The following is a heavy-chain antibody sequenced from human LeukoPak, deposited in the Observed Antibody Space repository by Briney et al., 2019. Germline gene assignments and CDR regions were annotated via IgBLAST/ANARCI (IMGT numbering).Heavy chain of an antibody. CDR3: ARGSVVPAAMSY. CDR2: MNPNSGRT. J-gene: IGHJ4*02. V-gene: IGHV1-8*01. Sequence: GASVKVSCKASGYTLTSYDINWVRQATGQGLEWMGWMNPNSGRTGYAQNFQGRITITRNTSISTAYMELSSLRSEDTAVYYCARGSVVPAAMSYWGQGTLVTVSS. D-gene: IGHD2-2*01. CDR1: GYTLTSYD.